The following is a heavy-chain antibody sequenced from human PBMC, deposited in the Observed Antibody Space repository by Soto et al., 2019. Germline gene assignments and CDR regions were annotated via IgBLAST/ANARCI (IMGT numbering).Heavy chain of an antibody. J-gene: IGHJ3*02. CDR3: ARTFTGIAAFDI. CDR1: GYTFTSYD. V-gene: IGHV1-8*01. D-gene: IGHD6-13*01. Sequence: AAVKVSCKASGYTFTSYDINWVRQATGQGREGMGCMNPNRGNTGYVQKFQGRATMTRNSSIRAAYMELSSLRSEDAAVYYCARTFTGIAAFDIWGQGTTVTVSS. CDR2: MNPNRGNT.